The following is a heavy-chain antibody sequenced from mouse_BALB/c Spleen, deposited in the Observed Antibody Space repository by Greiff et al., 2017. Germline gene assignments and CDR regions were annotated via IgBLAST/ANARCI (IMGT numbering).Heavy chain of an antibody. CDR1: GFTFTDYY. V-gene: IGHV7-3*02. Sequence: EVKVEESGGGLVQPGGSLRLSCATSGFTFTDYYMSWVRQPPGKALEWLGFIRNKANGYTTEYSASVKGRFTISRDNSQSVLYLQMNTLRAEDSATYYCARDNQGGNYERDYWGQGTSVTVSS. D-gene: IGHD2-1*01. J-gene: IGHJ4*01. CDR2: IRNKANGYTT. CDR3: ARDNQGGNYERDY.